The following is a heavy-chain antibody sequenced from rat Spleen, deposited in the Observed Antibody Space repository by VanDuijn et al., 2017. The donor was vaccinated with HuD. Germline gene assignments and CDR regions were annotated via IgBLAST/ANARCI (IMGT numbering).Heavy chain of an antibody. V-gene: IGHV5-29*01. J-gene: IGHJ2*01. D-gene: IGHD1-12*02. Sequence: EVQLVESGGGSVQPGRSLKLSCAASGFTFSNYDMAWVRQAPTKGLEWVATISSDGGRNFYRDSVKGRFTISRDNAKSSLYLQMDSLRSEDTATYYCTIGSHYHDVPYYYEYWGQGVMVTVSA. CDR1: GFTFSNYD. CDR3: TIGSHYHDVPYYYEY. CDR2: ISSDGGRN.